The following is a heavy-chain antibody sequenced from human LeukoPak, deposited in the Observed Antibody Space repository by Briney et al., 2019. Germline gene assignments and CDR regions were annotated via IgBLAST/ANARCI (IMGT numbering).Heavy chain of an antibody. V-gene: IGHV4-59*01. CDR2: IYYSGST. J-gene: IGHJ6*03. CDR1: GGSISSYY. Sequence: ASETLSLTCTVSGGSISSYYWSWIRQPPGKGLEWIGYIYYSGSTNYNPSLKSRVTISVDTSKNQFSLKLSSVTAADTAVYYCARGSGYETLYYYYYMDVWGKGTTVTISS. D-gene: IGHD5-12*01. CDR3: ARGSGYETLYYYYYMDV.